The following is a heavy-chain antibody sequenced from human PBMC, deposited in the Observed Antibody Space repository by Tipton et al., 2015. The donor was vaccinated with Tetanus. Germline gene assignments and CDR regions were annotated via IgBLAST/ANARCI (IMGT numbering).Heavy chain of an antibody. J-gene: IGHJ4*02. CDR1: GFTFSSHA. CDR3: AREESGGGFDY. D-gene: IGHD3-16*01. Sequence: SLRLSCATSGFTFSSHAMNWVRQAPGKGLEWVSSISTTGHSTFYAASVKGRITISRDNAQSSLFLQMNSLKAEDTALYYCAREESGGGFDYWGQGTLVTVSS. V-gene: IGHV3-21*01. CDR2: ISTTGHST.